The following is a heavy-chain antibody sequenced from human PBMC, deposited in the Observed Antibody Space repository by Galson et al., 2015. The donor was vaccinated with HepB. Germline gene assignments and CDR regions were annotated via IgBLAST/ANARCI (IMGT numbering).Heavy chain of an antibody. Sequence: SLRLSCAASGFTFSNAWMSWVRQAPGKGLEWVGRIKSKTDGGTTDYAAPVKGRFTISRDDSKNTLYLQMNSLKTEDTAVYYCVRYYYDSSGHDDAFDIWGQGTMVTVSS. CDR3: VRYYYDSSGHDDAFDI. CDR1: GFTFSNAW. CDR2: IKSKTDGGTT. V-gene: IGHV3-15*01. J-gene: IGHJ3*02. D-gene: IGHD3-22*01.